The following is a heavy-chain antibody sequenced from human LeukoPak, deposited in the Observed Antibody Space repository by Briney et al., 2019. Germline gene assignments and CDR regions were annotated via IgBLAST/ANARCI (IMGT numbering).Heavy chain of an antibody. CDR3: ARRSAYSSDY. D-gene: IGHD6-13*01. Sequence: GESLKISCQGSGYSFTSYWIGWVRQMPGKGLEWMGIINPGDSDARYSPSFQGQVTLSADKSISTAYLQWSSLKASDTAMYYCARRSAYSSDYWGQGTLVTVSS. CDR2: INPGDSDA. J-gene: IGHJ4*02. CDR1: GYSFTSYW. V-gene: IGHV5-51*01.